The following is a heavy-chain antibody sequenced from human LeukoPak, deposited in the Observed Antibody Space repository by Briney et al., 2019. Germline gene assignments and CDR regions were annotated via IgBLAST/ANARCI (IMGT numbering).Heavy chain of an antibody. V-gene: IGHV4-34*01. D-gene: IGHD3-22*01. CDR3: ARGVYDSSGYYYDY. J-gene: IGHJ4*02. Sequence: SETLSLTCAVYGGSFSGYYWSWLRQPPGKGLEWIGEINHSGSTNYNPSLKSRVTISVDTSKNQFSLKLSSVTAADTAVYYCARGVYDSSGYYYDYWGQGTLVTVSS. CDR2: INHSGST. CDR1: GGSFSGYY.